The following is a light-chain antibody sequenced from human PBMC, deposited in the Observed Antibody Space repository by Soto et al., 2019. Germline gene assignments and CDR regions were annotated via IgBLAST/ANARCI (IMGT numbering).Light chain of an antibody. J-gene: IGKJ1*01. Sequence: EIVLTQSPGTLSLSPGERATLSCRGSQSVSSSYLAWYQQKPGQAPRLLIYGASSRATGIPDRFSGSGSGTAFTLTISRLEPEDFAVYYCQQYGSSPETFGQGTKVEIK. V-gene: IGKV3-20*01. CDR1: QSVSSSY. CDR2: GAS. CDR3: QQYGSSPET.